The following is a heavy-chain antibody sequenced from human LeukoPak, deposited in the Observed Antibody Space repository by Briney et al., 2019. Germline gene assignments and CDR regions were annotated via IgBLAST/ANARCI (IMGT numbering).Heavy chain of an antibody. Sequence: GGPQSLSCAASGFTFDDYGMSWARQAPGKGLEWVSGINWNGGSTSCTDSVKGRFTISRDNAKNSLYLLMNSLRAGDTALYYCARVGADYADYQYFQHWGQ. CDR3: ARVGADYADYQYFQH. J-gene: IGHJ1*01. CDR1: GFTFDDYG. V-gene: IGHV3-20*04. D-gene: IGHD4-17*01. CDR2: INWNGGST.